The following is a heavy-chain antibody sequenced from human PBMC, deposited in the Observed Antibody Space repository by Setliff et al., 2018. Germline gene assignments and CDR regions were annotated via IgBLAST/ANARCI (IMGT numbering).Heavy chain of an antibody. CDR1: GDYISSQY. CDR3: ARVPLMIAIRHAFDI. V-gene: IGHV4-59*11. CDR2: ISNRGST. J-gene: IGHJ3*02. D-gene: IGHD2-21*01. Sequence: LSLTCTVSGDYISSQYWSWIRQPPGKGLEWIGYISNRGSTDYNPSLKSRVTISVDTSKNQFSLKLSSVTAADTAVYYCARVPLMIAIRHAFDIWGQGTMVTVSS.